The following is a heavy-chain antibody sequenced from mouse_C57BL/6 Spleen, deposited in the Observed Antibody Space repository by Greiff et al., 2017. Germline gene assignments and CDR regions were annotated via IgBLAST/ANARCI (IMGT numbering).Heavy chain of an antibody. Sequence: EVQLVESGGDLVKPGGSLKLSCAASGFTFSSYGMSWVRQTPDKRLEWVATISSGGSYTYYPDSVKGRFTITRDNAKNTLYLQLSSLKSEDPAMYYCARQGKPAMDYWGQGTAVTVSS. J-gene: IGHJ4*01. V-gene: IGHV5-6*01. CDR3: ARQGKPAMDY. CDR1: GFTFSSYG. CDR2: ISSGGSYT.